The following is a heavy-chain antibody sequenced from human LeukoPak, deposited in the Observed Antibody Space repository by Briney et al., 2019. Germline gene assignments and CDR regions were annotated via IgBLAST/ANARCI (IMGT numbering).Heavy chain of an antibody. CDR1: GFTFSSYG. CDR3: ARDESGDNDAFDT. D-gene: IGHD2-21*01. Sequence: PGGSLRLSCAASGFTFSSYGMHWVRQAPGKGLEWVAFIRYDGSNKYYADSVKGRFTISRGNAKNSLYLQMNSLRVEDTAVYYCARDESGDNDAFDTWGQGTMVTVSS. V-gene: IGHV3-30*02. J-gene: IGHJ3*02. CDR2: IRYDGSNK.